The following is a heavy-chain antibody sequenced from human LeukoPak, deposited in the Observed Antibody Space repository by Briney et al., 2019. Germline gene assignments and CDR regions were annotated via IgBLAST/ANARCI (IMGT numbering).Heavy chain of an antibody. CDR1: GGSISSSNW. J-gene: IGHJ4*02. V-gene: IGHV4-4*02. CDR2: IYHSGST. CDR3: ARGVRITMVRGRIDY. D-gene: IGHD3-10*01. Sequence: SETLSLTCTVSGGSISSSNWWSWVRQPPGKGLEWIGEIYHSGSTNYDPPLKSRVTISVDTSKNQFSLKLSSVTAADTAVYYCARGVRITMVRGRIDYWGQGTLVTVSS.